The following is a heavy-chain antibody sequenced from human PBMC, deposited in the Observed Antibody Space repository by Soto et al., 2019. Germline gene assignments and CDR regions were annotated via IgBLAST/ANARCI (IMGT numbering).Heavy chain of an antibody. CDR1: GYTFTCYY. CDR3: ARRGLRQQLEWKRPFDP. CDR2: INPNSGGT. J-gene: IGHJ5*02. Sequence: GASVKVSCKASGYTFTCYYMHWVRQAPGQGLEWMGWINPNSGGTNYAQKFQGRVTMTRDTSISTAYMELSRLRSDDTAVYYCARRGLRQQLEWKRPFDPWGQGTLVTVSS. D-gene: IGHD6-13*01. V-gene: IGHV1-2*02.